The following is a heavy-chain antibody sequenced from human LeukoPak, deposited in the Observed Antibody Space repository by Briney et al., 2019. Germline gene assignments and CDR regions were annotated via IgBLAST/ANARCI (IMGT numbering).Heavy chain of an antibody. Sequence: GGSLRLSCAASGFTFSSSGMHCVRQAPGKGLEWVALIWYDGSNKYYADSVKGRFTISRDNSKNTLYLQMNSLRAEDTAIYYCARDPGGSGYSFDSWGQGTLVTVSS. CDR3: ARDPGGSGYSFDS. CDR1: GFTFSSSG. J-gene: IGHJ4*02. CDR2: IWYDGSNK. D-gene: IGHD6-19*01. V-gene: IGHV3-33*01.